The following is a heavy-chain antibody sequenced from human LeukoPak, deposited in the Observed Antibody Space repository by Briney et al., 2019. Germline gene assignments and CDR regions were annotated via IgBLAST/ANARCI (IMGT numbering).Heavy chain of an antibody. CDR3: ARDGTTRNDAFDI. CDR1: GFTFSSYW. D-gene: IGHD4-17*01. Sequence: GGSLRLSCAASGFTFSSYWMHRVRQAPGKGLVWVSRINSDGSSTSYADSVKGRFTISRDNAKNTLYLQMNSLRAEDTAVYYCARDGTTRNDAFDIWGQGTMVTVSS. V-gene: IGHV3-74*01. J-gene: IGHJ3*02. CDR2: INSDGSST.